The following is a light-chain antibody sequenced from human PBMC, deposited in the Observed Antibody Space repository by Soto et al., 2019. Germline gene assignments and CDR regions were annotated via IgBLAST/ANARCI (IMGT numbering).Light chain of an antibody. CDR1: QSVSSNY. CDR3: QHYGGSSWT. Sequence: EIVLTQSPGTLSLSPGERATLSCRASQSVSSNYLAWYQQKPGQAPRLLIYDTSYRVTGIPDRFSGSGSGTDVTLTITRLEPEDFAVYYCQHYGGSSWTFGQGTKVEIK. J-gene: IGKJ1*01. V-gene: IGKV3-20*01. CDR2: DTS.